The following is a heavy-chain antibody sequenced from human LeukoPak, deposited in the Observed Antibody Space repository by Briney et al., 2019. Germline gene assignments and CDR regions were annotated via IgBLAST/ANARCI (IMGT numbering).Heavy chain of an antibody. Sequence: SETLSLTCSVSGGSITSYFWTWIRQPPGKGLEWIGGIYYSGSTNYNPSLKSRVTISVDTSKNQFFLNLNSVTAGDTAVYYCARGGDFGLNMISFCGQGTLVTVSS. J-gene: IGHJ4*02. CDR1: GGSITSYF. CDR2: IYYSGST. V-gene: IGHV4-59*01. CDR3: ARGGDFGLNMISF. D-gene: IGHD3-22*01.